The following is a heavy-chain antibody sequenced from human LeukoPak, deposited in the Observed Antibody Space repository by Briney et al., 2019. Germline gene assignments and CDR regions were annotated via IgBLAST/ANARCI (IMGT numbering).Heavy chain of an antibody. CDR3: ARDRGCSGGSCSRVFDY. Sequence: ASVKVSFKASGYTFTSYAMHWVRQAPGQRLEWMGWINAGNGNTKYSQKFQGRVTITRDTSASTAYMELSSLRSEDTAVYYCARDRGCSGGSCSRVFDYWGQGTLVTVSS. D-gene: IGHD2-15*01. J-gene: IGHJ4*02. V-gene: IGHV1-3*01. CDR1: GYTFTSYA. CDR2: INAGNGNT.